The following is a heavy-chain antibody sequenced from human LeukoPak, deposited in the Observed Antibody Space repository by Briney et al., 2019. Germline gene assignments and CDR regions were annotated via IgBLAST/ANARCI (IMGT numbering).Heavy chain of an antibody. J-gene: IGHJ6*03. CDR1: GFTFSSYG. D-gene: IGHD3-3*01. CDR2: IWYDGSNK. V-gene: IGHV3-33*01. Sequence: GGSLRLSCAASGFTFSSYGIHRVRQAPGKGLDWVAVIWYDGSNKYYADSVKGRFTISRDNSKNTLYLQMNSLRAEDTAVYYCARDFWSGSYYYMDVWGKGTTVTASS. CDR3: ARDFWSGSYYYMDV.